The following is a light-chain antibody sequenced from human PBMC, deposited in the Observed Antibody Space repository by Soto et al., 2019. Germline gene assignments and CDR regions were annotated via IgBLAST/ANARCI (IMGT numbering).Light chain of an antibody. Sequence: QAVVTQPPSASGTPGQRVTISCSGSSSNIGSNYVYWYQQLPGTAPKLLIYRNNQRPSGVPDRFPGSKSGTSASLAISGLRSEDEADYYCAAWDDSLSGVVFGGGTKVTVL. J-gene: IGLJ2*01. CDR2: RNN. CDR1: SSNIGSNY. V-gene: IGLV1-47*01. CDR3: AAWDDSLSGVV.